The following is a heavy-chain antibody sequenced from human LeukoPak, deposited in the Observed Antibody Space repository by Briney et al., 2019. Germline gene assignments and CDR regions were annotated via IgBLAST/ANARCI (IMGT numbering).Heavy chain of an antibody. CDR2: IYHSGST. V-gene: IGHV4-59*01. J-gene: IGHJ4*02. CDR3: ARDGYSGSDAL. Sequence: SETLSLTCTVSGGSISTYYWSWIRQPPGKGLEWIGYIYHSGSTNYNPSLKSRVTISVDTSQNQFYLKLSSVTAADTAVYYCARDGYSGSDALWGQGALVTVSS. D-gene: IGHD5-12*01. CDR1: GGSISTYY.